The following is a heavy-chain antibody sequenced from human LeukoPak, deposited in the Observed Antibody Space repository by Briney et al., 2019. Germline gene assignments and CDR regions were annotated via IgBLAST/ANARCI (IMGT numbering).Heavy chain of an antibody. J-gene: IGHJ5*02. D-gene: IGHD4-17*01. CDR2: INTDGSST. CDR1: GFTFSSYW. Sequence: GGSLRLSCAASGFTFSSYWMYWVRQAPGKGLVWVSHINTDGSSTSYADSVKGRFTISRDNAKNTLYLQMNSLRAEDTAVYYCATLLLRTTVRNHWGQGTLVTVSS. V-gene: IGHV3-74*01. CDR3: ATLLLRTTVRNH.